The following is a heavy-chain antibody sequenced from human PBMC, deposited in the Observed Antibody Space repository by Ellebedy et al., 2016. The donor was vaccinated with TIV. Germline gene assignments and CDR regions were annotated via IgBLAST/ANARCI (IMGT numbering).Heavy chain of an antibody. CDR2: ISGSGGGT. J-gene: IGHJ4*02. Sequence: GESLKISXAASGFTFSSYSMNWVRQAPGKGLEWVSAISGSGGGTYYADSVKGRFTISRDNSKSTLYLQMNSLRAEDTAIYYCAKHIFDRPAGGVDYWGQGTLVTVSS. CDR3: AKHIFDRPAGGVDY. D-gene: IGHD3-3*01. CDR1: GFTFSSYS. V-gene: IGHV3-23*01.